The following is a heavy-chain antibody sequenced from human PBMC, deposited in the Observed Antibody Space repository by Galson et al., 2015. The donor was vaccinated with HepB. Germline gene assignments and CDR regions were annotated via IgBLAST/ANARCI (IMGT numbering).Heavy chain of an antibody. Sequence: SLRLSCAASGFTFSAYDMHWVRQATGKGLEWVSVIGIAGDSYYSGSVKGRFTISRENAKNSLYLQMNSLRAGDTAVYYCARGGFYGGNLPDYWGQGTLVTVSS. D-gene: IGHD4-23*01. J-gene: IGHJ4*02. CDR3: ARGGFYGGNLPDY. V-gene: IGHV3-13*01. CDR1: GFTFSAYD. CDR2: IGIAGDS.